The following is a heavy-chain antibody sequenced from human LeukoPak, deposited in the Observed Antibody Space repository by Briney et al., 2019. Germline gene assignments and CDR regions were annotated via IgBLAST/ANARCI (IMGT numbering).Heavy chain of an antibody. D-gene: IGHD1-26*01. Sequence: KPGGSLRLSCAASGFTFSSYSMTWVRQAPGKGLEWVSSISSSSSYIYYADSVKGRFTVSRDNAKNSLYLQMNSLRAEDTAVYYCARWGATTRRGDYWGQGTLVTVSS. CDR1: GFTFSSYS. CDR2: ISSSSSYI. CDR3: ARWGATTRRGDY. J-gene: IGHJ4*02. V-gene: IGHV3-21*01.